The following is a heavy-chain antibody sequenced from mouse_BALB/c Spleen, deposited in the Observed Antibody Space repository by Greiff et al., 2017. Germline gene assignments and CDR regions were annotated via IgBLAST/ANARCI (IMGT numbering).Heavy chain of an antibody. D-gene: IGHD2-10*01. J-gene: IGHJ2*01. CDR1: GYTFSSYW. CDR2: ILPGSGST. CDR3: AAYYGNDYFDY. V-gene: IGHV1-9*01. Sequence: QVQLKQSGAELMKPGASVKISCKATGYTFSSYWIEWVKQRPGHGLEWIGEILPGSGSTNYNEKFKGKATFTADTSSNTAYMQLSSLTSEDSAVYYCAAYYGNDYFDYWGQGTTLTVSS.